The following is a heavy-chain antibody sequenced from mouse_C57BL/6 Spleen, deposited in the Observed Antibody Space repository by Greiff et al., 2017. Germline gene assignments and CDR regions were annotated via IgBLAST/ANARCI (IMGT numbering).Heavy chain of an antibody. D-gene: IGHD2-3*01. CDR1: GYTFTSHW. CDR2: IFPGSGST. J-gene: IGHJ3*01. V-gene: IGHV1-56*01. CDR3: ARSSYDGGFAY. Sequence: VQLQQSGPELVRPGASVKISCKAPGYTFTSHWMQWVRQRPGQGLEWLGEIFPGSGSTYYTEKFKGMVTLTVDTAYSPAYMQLSSLTSEDSAVFFCARSSYDGGFAYWGQGTLVTVSA.